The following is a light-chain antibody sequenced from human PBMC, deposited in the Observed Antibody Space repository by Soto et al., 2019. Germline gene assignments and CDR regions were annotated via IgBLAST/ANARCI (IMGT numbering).Light chain of an antibody. J-gene: IGKJ5*01. CDR3: QQYNNWPPL. CDR2: GAS. CDR1: QSVRSN. Sequence: EVVMTQSPATLSVSPGERVTLSCRASQSVRSNLAWYQQKPGQAPRLLIYGASTRATGIPARFSGSGSGTEFTLTISSLQSEDFAVYYCQQYNNWPPLFGQGTRLEIK. V-gene: IGKV3-15*01.